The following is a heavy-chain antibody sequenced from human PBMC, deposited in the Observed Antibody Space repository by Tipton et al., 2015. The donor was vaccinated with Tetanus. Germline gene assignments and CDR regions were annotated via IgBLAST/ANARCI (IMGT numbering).Heavy chain of an antibody. D-gene: IGHD5-18*01. J-gene: IGHJ6*02. V-gene: IGHV1-46*01. CDR2: INPSGGST. Sequence: LVQSGAEVKKPGASVKVSCKASGYTFTSYYMHWVRQAPGQGLEWMGIINPSGGSTSYAQKFQGRVTMTRDTCTSTVYMELSSLRSEDTAVYYCARDRVGGYGCTAYYFYGMVVWGQGTTVTVSS. CDR3: ARDRVGGYGCTAYYFYGMVV. CDR1: GYTFTSYY.